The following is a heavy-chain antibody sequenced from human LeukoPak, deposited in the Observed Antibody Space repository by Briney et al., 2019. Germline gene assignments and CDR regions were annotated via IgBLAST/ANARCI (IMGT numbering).Heavy chain of an antibody. Sequence: GSVKVSCKASGYTFTSYGLSWVRQAPGQGLEGMGWISTYNGNTNYAQKLQGRVTMTTDTYTSTAYMEERRLRSDDTAVYYCARDFIPMIVVVISTFPFDIWGQGTMVTVSS. D-gene: IGHD3-22*01. CDR1: GYTFTSYG. CDR2: ISTYNGNT. V-gene: IGHV1-18*01. CDR3: ARDFIPMIVVVISTFPFDI. J-gene: IGHJ3*02.